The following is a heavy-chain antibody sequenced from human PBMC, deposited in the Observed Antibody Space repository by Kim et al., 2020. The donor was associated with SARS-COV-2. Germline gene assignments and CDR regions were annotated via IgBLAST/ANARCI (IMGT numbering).Heavy chain of an antibody. CDR3: ARGFMVRGVIGEMREMPMDV. Sequence: SETLSLTCAVYGGSFSGYYWSWIRQPPGKGLEWIGEINHSGSTNYNPSLKSRVTISVDTSKNQISLKLSSVTAADTAVYCCARGFMVRGVIGEMREMPMDVWGQGTTVTVSS. CDR1: GGSFSGYY. V-gene: IGHV4-34*01. CDR2: INHSGST. J-gene: IGHJ6*02. D-gene: IGHD3-10*01.